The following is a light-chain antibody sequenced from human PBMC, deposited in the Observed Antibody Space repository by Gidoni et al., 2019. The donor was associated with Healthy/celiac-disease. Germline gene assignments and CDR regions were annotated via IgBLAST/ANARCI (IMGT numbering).Light chain of an antibody. Sequence: SYELTQPPSVSVSPGQTASITCSGDKLGDKYACWYKQKPGQSPVLVIYQDSKRPSGIPERFSGSNSGNTATLTISGTQAMDEADYYCQAWDSSQGVFGTGTKVTVL. CDR3: QAWDSSQGV. J-gene: IGLJ1*01. CDR2: QDS. V-gene: IGLV3-1*01. CDR1: KLGDKY.